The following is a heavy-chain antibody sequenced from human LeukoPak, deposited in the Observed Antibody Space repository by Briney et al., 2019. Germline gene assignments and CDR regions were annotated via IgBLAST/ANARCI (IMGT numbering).Heavy chain of an antibody. D-gene: IGHD4-17*01. CDR2: IYSDNT. CDR1: GFTVSTNS. Sequence: GGSLRLSCTVSGFTVSTNSMSWVRQAPGKGLEWVSFIYSDNTHYSDSVKGRFTVSRDNSKNTLYLQMNSLRAEDTAVYYCARHRTASDNWGQGTLVTVSS. V-gene: IGHV3-66*04. J-gene: IGHJ4*02. CDR3: ARHRTASDN.